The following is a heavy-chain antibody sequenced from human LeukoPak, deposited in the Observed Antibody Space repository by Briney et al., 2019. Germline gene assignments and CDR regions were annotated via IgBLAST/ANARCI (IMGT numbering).Heavy chain of an antibody. CDR3: ARKENVYYYFDY. CDR1: GYSITSSSW. Sequence: SDTLSLTCAVSGYSITSSSWWGWIRQPPGKGLECIGYIYHSGTTYCNPSLQSGITMSVDSSKNQFSLRQSSVTAVDTAVYYCARKENVYYYFDYWGQGTLVTVSS. J-gene: IGHJ4*02. CDR2: IYHSGTT. V-gene: IGHV4-28*01. D-gene: IGHD3-10*01.